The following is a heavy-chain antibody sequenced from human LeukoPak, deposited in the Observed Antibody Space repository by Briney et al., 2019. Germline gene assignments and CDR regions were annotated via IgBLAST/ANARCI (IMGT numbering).Heavy chain of an antibody. V-gene: IGHV5-51*01. CDR1: GYSFTNYW. J-gene: IGHJ4*02. D-gene: IGHD6-13*01. CDR3: ARKYSSSWEYFDY. CDR2: IYPGDSDT. Sequence: GESLKISCKGSGYSFTNYWIGWVRQMPGKGLEWMGIIYPGDSDTRYSPSFQGQVTISADKSISTAYLQWSSLKASDTAMYYCARKYSSSWEYFDYWGQGTLVTVSS.